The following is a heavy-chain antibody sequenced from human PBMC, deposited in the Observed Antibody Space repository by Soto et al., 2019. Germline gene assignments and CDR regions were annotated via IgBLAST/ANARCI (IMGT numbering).Heavy chain of an antibody. CDR3: ANWHLREHDYDI. J-gene: IGHJ3*02. Sequence: GGSLRLSCAASGFTFSSYAMSWVRQAPGKGLEWVSAISGSGGSTYYADSVKGRFTTSGDSSRTIVYLQMNSLRPDDTAVYYCANWHLREHDYDIWGQGTAVTVSS. CDR2: ISGSGGST. CDR1: GFTFSSYA. V-gene: IGHV3-23*01. D-gene: IGHD4-17*01.